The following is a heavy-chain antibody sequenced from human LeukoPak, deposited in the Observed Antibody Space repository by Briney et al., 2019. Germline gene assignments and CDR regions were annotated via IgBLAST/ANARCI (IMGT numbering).Heavy chain of an antibody. V-gene: IGHV4-34*01. CDR2: INHSGST. J-gene: IGHJ4*02. CDR3: AREIRVATRRFDY. D-gene: IGHD6-6*01. CDR1: GGSFSGYY. Sequence: PSETLSLTCAVYGGSFSGYYWSWIRQPPGKGLEWIGEINHSGSTNYNPSLKSRVTISVDTSKNQFSLKLSSVTAADTAMYFCAREIRVATRRFDYWGRGTLLTVSS.